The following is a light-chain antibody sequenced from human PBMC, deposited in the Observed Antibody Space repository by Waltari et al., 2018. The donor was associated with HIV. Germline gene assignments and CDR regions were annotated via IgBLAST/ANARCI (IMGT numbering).Light chain of an antibody. CDR1: QPINNN. J-gene: IGKJ2*01. CDR3: QQYNNWPQT. Sequence: GERATLSCRASQPINNNLAWYQQKPGQAPQLLIYGASTRAAGVPDRFSGSGSGTEFSLTISSLQSEDLAIYYCQQYNNWPQTFGQGTKVEIK. CDR2: GAS. V-gene: IGKV3-15*01.